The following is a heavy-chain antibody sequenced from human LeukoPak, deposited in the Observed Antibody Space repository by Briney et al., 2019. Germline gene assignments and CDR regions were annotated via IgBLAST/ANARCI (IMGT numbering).Heavy chain of an antibody. Sequence: GSLRLSCAASGFTFSRYGMRGVRQGPGKGVEWVAVLWYDGSNKYYADSVKGRFTISRDNSKNTLDLQMSSLRAEDTAVYSCAKWAAAGPFDSWGQGTLVTVSS. CDR3: AKWAAAGPFDS. CDR1: GFTFSRYG. V-gene: IGHV3-33*06. CDR2: LWYDGSNK. J-gene: IGHJ4*02. D-gene: IGHD6-13*01.